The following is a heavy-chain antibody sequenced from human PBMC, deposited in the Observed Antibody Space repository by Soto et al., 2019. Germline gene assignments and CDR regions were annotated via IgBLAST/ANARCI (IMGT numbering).Heavy chain of an antibody. Sequence: GASVKVSCKASGYAFTTYAIHWVRQAPGQSLEWMGWINAGNGDTKFSQKFQGRVTITRDTSASTAYMELSSLRSEDTAVYYCARDDEGGSDCDLGYWGQGALVTVSS. V-gene: IGHV1-3*01. J-gene: IGHJ4*02. CDR1: GYAFTTYA. D-gene: IGHD1-26*01. CDR3: ARDDEGGSDCDLGY. CDR2: INAGNGDT.